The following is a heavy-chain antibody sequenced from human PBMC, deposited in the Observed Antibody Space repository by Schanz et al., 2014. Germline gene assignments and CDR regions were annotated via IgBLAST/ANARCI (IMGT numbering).Heavy chain of an antibody. V-gene: IGHV1-18*01. Sequence: QVQLVQSGSELKKPGASVKVSCKASGYTFTSNALNWVRQAPGQGLEWMGWISAYNGDTNYAQKIQGRVTMTTDTSTSTAYMELRSLRSDDTAVYYCARDNLVSSSWYNYYGMDVWGQGTTVTVSS. D-gene: IGHD6-13*01. CDR3: ARDNLVSSSWYNYYGMDV. J-gene: IGHJ6*02. CDR1: GYTFTSNA. CDR2: ISAYNGDT.